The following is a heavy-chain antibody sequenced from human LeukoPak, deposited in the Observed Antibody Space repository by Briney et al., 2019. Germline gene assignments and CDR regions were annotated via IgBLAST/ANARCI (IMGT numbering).Heavy chain of an antibody. J-gene: IGHJ4*02. CDR2: IYTTGNT. CDR3: ARERLGGSYYRPVDY. D-gene: IGHD1-26*01. CDR1: GGSITNGGYY. V-gene: IGHV4-61*02. Sequence: PSETLSLTCTVSGGSITNGGYYWSWIRQPAGKGLEWIGRIYTTGNTNYNPSLKSRVTISLDTPKNQFSLKLSSVSAEDTALYYCARERLGGSYYRPVDYWGQGTLVTVSS.